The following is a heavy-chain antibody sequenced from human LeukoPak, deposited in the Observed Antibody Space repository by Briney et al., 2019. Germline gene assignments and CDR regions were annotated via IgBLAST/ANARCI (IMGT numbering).Heavy chain of an antibody. D-gene: IGHD5-18*01. J-gene: IGHJ4*02. CDR3: ASGYSYGYPFDY. CDR2: ISWNSGSI. V-gene: IGHV3-9*01. CDR1: GFTFDDYA. Sequence: GRSLRLSCAASGFTFDDYAMHWVRQAPGKGLEWVSGISWNSGSIGYADSVKGRFTISRDNAKNSLYLQMNSLRAEDTALYYCASGYSYGYPFDYWGQGTLVTVSS.